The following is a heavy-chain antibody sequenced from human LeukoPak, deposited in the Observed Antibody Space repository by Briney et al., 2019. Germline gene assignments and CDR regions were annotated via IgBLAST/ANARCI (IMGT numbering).Heavy chain of an antibody. Sequence: PSETLSLTCTVSGYSISSGYYWGWIRQPPGKGLEWIGSIYHSGSTYYNPSLKSRVTISVDTSKNQFSLKPSSVTAADTAVYYCARVGYSYGRGYWGQGTLVTVSS. V-gene: IGHV4-38-2*02. D-gene: IGHD5-18*01. CDR3: ARVGYSYGRGY. J-gene: IGHJ4*02. CDR1: GYSISSGYY. CDR2: IYHSGST.